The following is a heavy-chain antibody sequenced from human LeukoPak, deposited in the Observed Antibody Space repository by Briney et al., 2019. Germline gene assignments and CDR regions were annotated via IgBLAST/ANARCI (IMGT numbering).Heavy chain of an antibody. V-gene: IGHV4-31*03. CDR2: IYYSAST. D-gene: IGHD6-13*01. CDR3: ARGVRIAAAGSFFDY. CDR1: GGSISSGGYY. Sequence: SQTLSLTCTVSGGSISSGGYYWSWIRQHPGKGLEWIGYIYYSASTYYNPSLKSRVTISVDTSKNQFSLKLSSVTAADTAVHYCARGVRIAAAGSFFDYWGQGTLVTVSS. J-gene: IGHJ4*02.